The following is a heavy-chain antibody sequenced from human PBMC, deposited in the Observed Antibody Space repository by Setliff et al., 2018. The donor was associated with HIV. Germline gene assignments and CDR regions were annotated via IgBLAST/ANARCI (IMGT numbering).Heavy chain of an antibody. V-gene: IGHV4-39*01. CDR1: GGSISSSSYC. D-gene: IGHD3-22*01. Sequence: ETLSLTCTVSGGSISSSSYCWGWTRQPPGKGLEWIGSIYYSGSTSYYNPSLKSRVTISVDTSKNQFSLRLTSVTAADTAVYYCARHLYYYDSSGYLQPYYYMDVWGKGTTVTVSS. J-gene: IGHJ6*03. CDR2: IYYSGSTS. CDR3: ARHLYYYDSSGYLQPYYYMDV.